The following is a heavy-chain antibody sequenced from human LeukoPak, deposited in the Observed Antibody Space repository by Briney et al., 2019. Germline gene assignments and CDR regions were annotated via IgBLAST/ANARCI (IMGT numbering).Heavy chain of an antibody. V-gene: IGHV3-48*04. Sequence: GGSLRLSCAASGFSFSDYSMNWVRQVPGKGLEWVSYISSGRGSISYADSVKGRLTISRDNAKNSLYLQMSDLRAEDTAVYYCARDRYVSGWADFDYWGQGTLVTVPS. CDR2: ISSGRGSI. D-gene: IGHD6-19*01. J-gene: IGHJ4*02. CDR1: GFSFSDYS. CDR3: ARDRYVSGWADFDY.